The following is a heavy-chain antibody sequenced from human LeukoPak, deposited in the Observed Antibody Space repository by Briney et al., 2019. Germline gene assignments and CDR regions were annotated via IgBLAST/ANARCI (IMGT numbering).Heavy chain of an antibody. V-gene: IGHV3-64D*06. CDR3: VKGYGCWGFDYYYYCMDG. Sequence: GGSLRLSCSASGFTFSSYAMHWVRQAPGKGLEYVSAISSNGGSTYYADSVKGRFTISRDNSKNTLYLQMSSLRAEDTAVYYCVKGYGCWGFDYYYYCMDGGGQGTTVTVSS. CDR1: GFTFSSYA. D-gene: IGHD7-27*01. CDR2: ISSNGGST. J-gene: IGHJ6*02.